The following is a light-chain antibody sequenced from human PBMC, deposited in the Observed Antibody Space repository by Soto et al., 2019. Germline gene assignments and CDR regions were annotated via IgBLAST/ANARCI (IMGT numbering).Light chain of an antibody. J-gene: IGKJ1*01. CDR1: QSINRYY. CDR3: QHYGGSPQWP. CDR2: GAS. Sequence: EIVLTQSPGTLSLSPGERATLSCRASQSINRYYLAWYQQKPGQAPRLIIYGASSRLTGIPDRFSGSGSGTDFTLIISGLEHEDFAVYSWQHYGGSPQWPFGQGTKVEIK. V-gene: IGKV3-20*01.